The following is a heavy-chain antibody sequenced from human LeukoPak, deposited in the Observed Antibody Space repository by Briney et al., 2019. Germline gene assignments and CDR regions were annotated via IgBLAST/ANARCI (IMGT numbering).Heavy chain of an antibody. CDR2: IRYDGSNK. J-gene: IGHJ4*02. CDR1: GFTFSSYG. D-gene: IGHD5-24*01. V-gene: IGHV3-30*02. CDR3: AKDQRRRWLGRWLHSYFDY. Sequence: GGSLRLSCAASGFTFSSYGMHWVRQAPGKGLEWVAFIRYDGSNKYYADSVKGRFTISRDNSKNTLYLQMNSLRAEDTAVYYCAKDQRRRWLGRWLHSYFDYWGQGTLVTVSS.